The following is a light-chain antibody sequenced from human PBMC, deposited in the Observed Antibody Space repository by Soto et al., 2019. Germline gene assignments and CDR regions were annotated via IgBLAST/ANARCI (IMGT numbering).Light chain of an antibody. CDR1: QGISSW. CDR3: QQANRFPLT. V-gene: IGKV1-12*01. CDR2: AAS. Sequence: DFQKTQARASVTASVRDRVTIGWRASQGISSWLAWYQQKPGKAPKLLIYAASSLQSGVPSRFSGSGSGTAFTLTISSLQTEDFATYYCQQANRFPLTFGGGTKVDI. J-gene: IGKJ4*01.